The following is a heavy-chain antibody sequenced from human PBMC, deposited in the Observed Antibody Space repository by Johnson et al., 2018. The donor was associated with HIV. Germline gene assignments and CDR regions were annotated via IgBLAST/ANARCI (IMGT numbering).Heavy chain of an antibody. J-gene: IGHJ1*01. Sequence: QVQLVESGGGLVQPGRSLRLSCAASGFTFSNYAIHWVRQAPGKGLEWVALISYDGSNKYYADSVKGRFTISRDNSKSRLYLQTDSLRADDTAVYYCARDREYGLLGLRWAMWG. CDR2: ISYDGSNK. CDR3: ARDREYGLLGLRWAM. V-gene: IGHV3-30*04. CDR1: GFTFSNYA. D-gene: IGHD2-2*01.